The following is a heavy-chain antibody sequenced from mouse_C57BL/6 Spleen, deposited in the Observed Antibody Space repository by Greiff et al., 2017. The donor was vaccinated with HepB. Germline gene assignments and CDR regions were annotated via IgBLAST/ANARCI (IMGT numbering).Heavy chain of an antibody. D-gene: IGHD2-3*01. J-gene: IGHJ4*01. CDR2: ISSGGDYI. CDR1: GFTFSSYA. CDR3: TRERDDGYYAMDY. Sequence: EVKLVESGEGLVKPGGSLKLSCAASGFTFSSYAMSWVRQTPEKRLEWVAYISSGGDYIYYADTVKGRFTISRDNARNTLYLQMSSLKSEDTAMYYCTRERDDGYYAMDYWGQGTSVTVSS. V-gene: IGHV5-9-1*02.